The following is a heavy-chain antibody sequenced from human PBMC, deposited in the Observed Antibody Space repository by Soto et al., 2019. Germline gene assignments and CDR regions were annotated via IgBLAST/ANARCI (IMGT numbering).Heavy chain of an antibody. CDR2: ISGYNGDI. D-gene: IGHD1-26*01. V-gene: IGHV1-18*04. J-gene: IGHJ4*02. CDR1: GYTFNRHG. CDR3: ARVRIVGAREIDF. Sequence: QVHLVQSGGEVKKPGASVKVSCKASGYTFNRHGITWGRQAPGQGLEWMGWISGYNGDIDYDEKFQGRVTLSSDTLTSTVYLELKSLRFDDPAVYYCARVRIVGAREIDFWGQGTLVTVSS.